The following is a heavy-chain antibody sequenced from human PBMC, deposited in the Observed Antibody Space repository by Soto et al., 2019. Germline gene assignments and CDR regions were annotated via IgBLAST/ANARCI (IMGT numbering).Heavy chain of an antibody. Sequence: PSETLSLTCAVSGGSISSGGYSWSWIRQPPGKGLEWIGYIYHSGSTYYNPSLKSRVTISVDRSKNQFSLKLSSVTAADTAVYYCASGGATNYGMDVWGQGTTVTVSS. V-gene: IGHV4-30-2*01. J-gene: IGHJ6*02. D-gene: IGHD3-16*01. CDR3: ASGGATNYGMDV. CDR1: GGSISSGGYS. CDR2: IYHSGST.